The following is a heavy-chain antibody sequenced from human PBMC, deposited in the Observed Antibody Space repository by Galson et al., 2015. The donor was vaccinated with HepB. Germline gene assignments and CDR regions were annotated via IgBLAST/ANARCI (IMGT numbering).Heavy chain of an antibody. CDR2: IYTSGST. Sequence: ETLSLTCTVSGGSISSYYWSWIRQPAGKGLEWIGRIYTSGSTNYNPSLKSRVTMSVDTSKNQFSLKLSSVTAADTAVYYCARVGYCGGDCYLLDYWGQGILVTVSS. J-gene: IGHJ4*02. CDR3: ARVGYCGGDCYLLDY. V-gene: IGHV4-4*07. CDR1: GGSISSYY. D-gene: IGHD2-21*02.